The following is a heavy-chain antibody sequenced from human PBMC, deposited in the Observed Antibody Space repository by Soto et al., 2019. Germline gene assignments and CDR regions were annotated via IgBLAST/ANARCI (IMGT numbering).Heavy chain of an antibody. Sequence: SETLSLTCTVSGGSVGSGSYYWSWIRQPPGKGLEWIGYISYSGSAHYNPSLKSRVTISIDTSKNQFSLNLSSVTAADTAVYYCAALGQGGYYFDYWGQGTLVTVSS. CDR3: AALGQGGYYFDY. D-gene: IGHD7-27*01. CDR1: GGSVGSGSYY. V-gene: IGHV4-61*01. CDR2: ISYSGSA. J-gene: IGHJ4*02.